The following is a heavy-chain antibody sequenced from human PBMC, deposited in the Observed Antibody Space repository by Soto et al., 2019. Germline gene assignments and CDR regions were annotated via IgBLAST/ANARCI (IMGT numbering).Heavy chain of an antibody. CDR3: ASIQFDYDFCSGYYPHYYYGMDD. CDR2: IWYDGSNK. J-gene: IGHJ6*02. Sequence: GGSLRLSCAASGFTFSSYGMHWVRQAPGKGLEWVAVIWYDGSNKYYADSVKGRFTISRDNSKNTLYLQMNSLRAEDTAVYYCASIQFDYDFCSGYYPHYYYGMDDWGQGTTVTVSS. D-gene: IGHD3-3*01. CDR1: GFTFSSYG. V-gene: IGHV3-33*01.